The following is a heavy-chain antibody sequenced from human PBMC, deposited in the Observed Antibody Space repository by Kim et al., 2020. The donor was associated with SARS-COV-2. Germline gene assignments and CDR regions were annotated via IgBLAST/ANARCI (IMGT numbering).Heavy chain of an antibody. CDR3: ARGPRGMGYFDY. J-gene: IGHJ4*02. Sequence: SETLSLTCTVSGGSISSGGYYWSWIRQHPGKGLEWIGYIYYSGSTYYNPSLKSRVTISVDTSKNQFSLKLSSVTAADTAVYYCARGPRGMGYFDYWGQGTLVTVSS. D-gene: IGHD2-8*01. CDR2: IYYSGST. V-gene: IGHV4-31*03. CDR1: GGSISSGGYY.